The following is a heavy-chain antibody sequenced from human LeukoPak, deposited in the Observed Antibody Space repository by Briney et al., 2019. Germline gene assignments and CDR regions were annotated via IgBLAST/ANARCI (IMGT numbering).Heavy chain of an antibody. CDR2: ISSSSSYI. Sequence: GGSLRLSCAASGFTFSSYSMNWVRQAPGKGVEWVSSISSSSSYIYYADSVKGRFTISRDNAKNSLYLQMNSLRAEDTAVYYCARGDDYVWGSYRVYYYYYYMDVWGKGTTVTVSS. CDR3: ARGDDYVWGSYRVYYYYYYMDV. V-gene: IGHV3-21*01. D-gene: IGHD3-16*02. CDR1: GFTFSSYS. J-gene: IGHJ6*03.